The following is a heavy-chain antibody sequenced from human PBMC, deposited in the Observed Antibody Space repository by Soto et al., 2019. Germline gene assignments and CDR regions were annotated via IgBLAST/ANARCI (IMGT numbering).Heavy chain of an antibody. D-gene: IGHD3-22*01. J-gene: IGHJ4*02. CDR1: GYSFAGYW. CDR2: IDPSDSQT. V-gene: IGHV5-10-1*01. Sequence: GESLKISCKGSGYSFAGYWITWVRQKPGKGLEWMGRIDPSDSQTYYSPSFRGHVTISVTKSITTVFLQWSSLRASDTAMYYCARQIYEYDTGPNFQYDFESWGQGTPVTVSS. CDR3: ARQIYEYDTGPNFQYDFES.